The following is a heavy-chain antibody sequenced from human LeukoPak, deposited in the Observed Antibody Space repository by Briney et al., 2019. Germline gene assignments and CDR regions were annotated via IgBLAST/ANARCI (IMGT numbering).Heavy chain of an antibody. D-gene: IGHD2-2*01. Sequence: SETLSLTCTVSGYSISSGYYWGWIRRPPGKGLEWIGSIYHSGSTYYNPSLKSRVTISVDTSKNQFSLRLTSVTAADTAVYYCARSPTKRVPEDYWGQGTLVTVSS. V-gene: IGHV4-38-2*02. CDR3: ARSPTKRVPEDY. CDR2: IYHSGST. J-gene: IGHJ4*02. CDR1: GYSISSGYY.